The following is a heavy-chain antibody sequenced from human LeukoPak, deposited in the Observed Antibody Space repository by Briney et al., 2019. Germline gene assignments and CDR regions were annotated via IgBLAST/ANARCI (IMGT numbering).Heavy chain of an antibody. CDR1: GGSFSGHY. D-gene: IGHD2-21*01. Sequence: SETLSLTCAVYGGSFSGHYWTWIRQPPGKGLEWIGDINQSGGTNYNPSLKSLLTISVDTSKNQFSLNLKSMTAADTALYYCARAGDSYNWFDPWGQGTLVTVSS. J-gene: IGHJ5*02. CDR2: INQSGGT. CDR3: ARAGDSYNWFDP. V-gene: IGHV4-34*01.